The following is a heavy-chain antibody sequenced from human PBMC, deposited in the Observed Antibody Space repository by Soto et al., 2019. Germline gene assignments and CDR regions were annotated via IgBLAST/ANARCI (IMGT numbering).Heavy chain of an antibody. CDR1: GASICGFY. J-gene: IGHJ5*02. CDR2: IYATGTT. Sequence: SETLSLTCTVSGASICGFYWSWIRKSAGKGLEWIGRIYATGTTDYNPSLKSRVMMSVDTSKKQFSLKLRSVTAADTAVYYCVRDGTKTLRDWLDPWGQGIPVAIYS. CDR3: VRDGTKTLRDWLDP. V-gene: IGHV4-4*07. D-gene: IGHD1-1*01.